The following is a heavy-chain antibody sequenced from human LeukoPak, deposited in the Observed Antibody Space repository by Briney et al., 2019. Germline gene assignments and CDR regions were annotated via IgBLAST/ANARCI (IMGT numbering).Heavy chain of an antibody. CDR2: ISGSGGST. V-gene: IGHV3-23*01. Sequence: GGSLRLSCEASGFTFSSYAMSWVRQAPGKGLEWVSAISGSGGSTYYADSVKGRFTISRDNSKNTLYLQMNSLRAEDTAVYYCAKDLSAGYYGMDVWGQGTTVTVSS. CDR3: AKDLSAGYYGMDV. D-gene: IGHD3-3*01. CDR1: GFTFSSYA. J-gene: IGHJ6*02.